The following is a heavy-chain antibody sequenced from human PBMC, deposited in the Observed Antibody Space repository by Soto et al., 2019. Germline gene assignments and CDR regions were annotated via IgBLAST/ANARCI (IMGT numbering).Heavy chain of an antibody. CDR3: ERGAPCDSSSCNYYYYGIDV. CDR1: GGTFSSYA. V-gene: IGHV1-69*01. CDR2: IIPIFGTA. Sequence: QVQLVQSGAEVKKPGSSVKVSCKASGGTFSSYAISWVRQAPGQGLEWMGGIIPIFGTANYAQKFQGSVTITADEATNTAYMDQSSLRSEDTAVYYCERGAPCDSSSCNYYYYGIDVWGQGTTVTVSS. D-gene: IGHD6-13*01. J-gene: IGHJ6*02.